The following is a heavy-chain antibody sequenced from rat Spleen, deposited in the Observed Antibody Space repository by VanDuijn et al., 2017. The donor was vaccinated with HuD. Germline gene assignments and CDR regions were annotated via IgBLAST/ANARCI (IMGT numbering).Heavy chain of an antibody. CDR2: ISYDGGST. V-gene: IGHV5-20*01. Sequence: EVQLVESGGGLVQPGGSLKLSCAASGFTFSNYGMAWVRQAPTKGLEWVASISYDGGSTYYRDSVKGRFTISRDNAKSSLYLQMNSLQTEDTATYYCARDPGSSGWGQGVMVTVSS. CDR1: GFTFSNYG. CDR3: ARDPGSSG. D-gene: IGHD1-4*01. J-gene: IGHJ2*01.